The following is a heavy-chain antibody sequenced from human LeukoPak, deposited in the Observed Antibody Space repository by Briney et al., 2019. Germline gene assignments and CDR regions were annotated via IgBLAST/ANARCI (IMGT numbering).Heavy chain of an antibody. J-gene: IGHJ4*02. CDR3: ARTYGRDGYNYNY. V-gene: IGHV1-8*01. CDR1: GYTFTSYD. D-gene: IGHD5-24*01. CDR2: MSPNSGNT. Sequence: GASVKVSCKASGYTFTSYDYIWVRQAPGQPREGAGVMSPNSGNTGYAQKFQGRVTMTRNTSISTAYMELSSLRSEDTAVYYCARTYGRDGYNYNYWGQGTLVTVSS.